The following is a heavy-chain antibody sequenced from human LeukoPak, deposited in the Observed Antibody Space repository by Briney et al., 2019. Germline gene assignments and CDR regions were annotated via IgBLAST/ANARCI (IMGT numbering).Heavy chain of an antibody. V-gene: IGHV3-7*01. J-gene: IGHJ4*02. Sequence: GGSLRLSCAASGFTFSGYGMHWVRQAPGRGLEWVASIKEDGRQTHYVDSVKGRFIISRDNSKKSLYLQMNSLRIEDTAVYYCAREWYDYGGDSEGYWGQGTLVTVSS. CDR3: AREWYDYGGDSEGY. D-gene: IGHD4-23*01. CDR2: IKEDGRQT. CDR1: GFTFSGYG.